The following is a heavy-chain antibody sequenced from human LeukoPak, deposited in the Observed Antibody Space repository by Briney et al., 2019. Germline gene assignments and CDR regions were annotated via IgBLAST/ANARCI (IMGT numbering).Heavy chain of an antibody. CDR2: INWNGGST. Sequence: SGGSLRLSCAASGFTFDDYGMSWVRQAPGKGLEWVSGINWNGGSTGYADSVKGRFTISRDNAKNSLYLQMNSLRAEDTALYYCARDGYYYDSSGQHSSYYFDYWGQGTLVTVSS. CDR1: GFTFDDYG. V-gene: IGHV3-20*04. J-gene: IGHJ4*02. CDR3: ARDGYYYDSSGQHSSYYFDY. D-gene: IGHD3-22*01.